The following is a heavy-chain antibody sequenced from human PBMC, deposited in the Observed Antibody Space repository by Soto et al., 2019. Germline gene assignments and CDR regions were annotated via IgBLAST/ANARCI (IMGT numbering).Heavy chain of an antibody. D-gene: IGHD3-22*01. CDR2: IYHTGSA. CDR3: ARAHYGPSGYYFDS. Sequence: TLSLTCSASGECITSGGYSWSWIRQPPRRGLEWIGYIYHTGSASYSPSLKGRVTISVDKSKNQFSLSLNSVTAADTAIYYCARAHYGPSGYYFDSWGQGSLVTVSS. CDR1: GECITSGGYS. V-gene: IGHV4-30-2*01. J-gene: IGHJ4*02.